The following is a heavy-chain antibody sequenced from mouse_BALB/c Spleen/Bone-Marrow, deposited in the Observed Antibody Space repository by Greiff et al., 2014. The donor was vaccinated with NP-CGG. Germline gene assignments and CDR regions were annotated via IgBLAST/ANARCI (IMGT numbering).Heavy chain of an antibody. CDR1: GFTLSNYW. Sequence: QVALKEAWGGLAKPGGSGEMSFQASGFTLSNYWMPLGRQRPWEGLEWIGYIYPSTGYTEYNQKFKDKATLTSDKSSSTAYMQLSSLTSEDSAVYYCAGGRFAYWGQGTLVTVSA. CDR2: IYPSTGYT. V-gene: IGHV1-7*01. D-gene: IGHD1-1*02. CDR3: AGGRFAY. J-gene: IGHJ3*01.